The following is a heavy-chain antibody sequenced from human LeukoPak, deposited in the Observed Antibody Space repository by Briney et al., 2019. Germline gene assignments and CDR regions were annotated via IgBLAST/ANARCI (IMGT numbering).Heavy chain of an antibody. CDR3: ASGQGDTTMVLDY. CDR2: INPNSGGT. J-gene: IGHJ4*02. Sequence: ASVKVSCKASGYTFTSYYMHWVRQAPGQGLEWMGWINPNSGGTNYAQEFQGRVTMTRDTSISTAYMELSRLRSDDTAAYYCASGQGDTTMVLDYWGQGTLVTVSS. D-gene: IGHD5-18*01. CDR1: GYTFTSYY. V-gene: IGHV1-2*02.